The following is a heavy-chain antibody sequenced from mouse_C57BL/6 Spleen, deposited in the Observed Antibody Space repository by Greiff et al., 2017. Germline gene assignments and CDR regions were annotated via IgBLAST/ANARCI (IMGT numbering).Heavy chain of an antibody. V-gene: IGHV1-76*01. J-gene: IGHJ2*01. CDR3: ARISYSDY. CDR1: GYTFTDYY. Sequence: LVESGAELVRPGASVKLSCKASGYTFTDYYINWVKQRPGQGLEWIARIYPGSGNTYYNEKFKGKATLTAEKSSSTAYMQLSSLTSEDSAVYFYARISYSDYWGQGTTLTVSS. CDR2: IYPGSGNT.